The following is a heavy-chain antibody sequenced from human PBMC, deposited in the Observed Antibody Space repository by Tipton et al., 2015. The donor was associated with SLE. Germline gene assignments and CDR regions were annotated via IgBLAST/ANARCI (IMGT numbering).Heavy chain of an antibody. CDR2: IYYRGST. CDR3: ARHRREHYTSSSSAFDI. D-gene: IGHD6-6*01. J-gene: IGHJ3*02. CDR1: GGSISSYY. Sequence: LSLSCTVSGGSISSYYWSWIRQPPGKGLEWIGYIYYRGSTNYNPSLKSRVTISVDTSKNQFSLKLSSVTAADTAVYYCARHRREHYTSSSSAFDIWGQGTMVTVSS. V-gene: IGHV4-59*01.